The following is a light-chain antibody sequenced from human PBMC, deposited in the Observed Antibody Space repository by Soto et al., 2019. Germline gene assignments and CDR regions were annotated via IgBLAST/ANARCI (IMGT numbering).Light chain of an antibody. J-gene: IGKJ1*01. CDR3: QQSFCTLWT. V-gene: IGKV1-39*01. Sequence: DIQESQDPCSRSATVGDRVTITCRASQNINNYLNWYQQKPGKAPKLLIYAASSLQSGVPSRFSGSGSGTDFTLTISSLQPEDFATYYCQQSFCTLWTFGEGTKVDIK. CDR1: QNINNY. CDR2: AAS.